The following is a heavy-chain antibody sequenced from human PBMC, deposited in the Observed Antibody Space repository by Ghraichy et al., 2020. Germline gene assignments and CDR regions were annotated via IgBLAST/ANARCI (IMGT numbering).Heavy chain of an antibody. Sequence: GGSLRLSCAASGFTVSSNYMSWIRQAPGKGLEWVSVMYSGGSSYYADSVKGRFTISRDNSKNTLYLQMNSLRAEDTAVYYCARLLTLDVWGQGTTVTVSS. V-gene: IGHV3-53*01. J-gene: IGHJ6*02. CDR1: GFTVSSNY. D-gene: IGHD2-15*01. CDR2: MYSGGSS. CDR3: ARLLTLDV.